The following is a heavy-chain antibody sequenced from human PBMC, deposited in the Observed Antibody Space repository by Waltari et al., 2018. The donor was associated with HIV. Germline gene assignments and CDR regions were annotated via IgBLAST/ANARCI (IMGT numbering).Heavy chain of an antibody. CDR1: GFTFGDYT. CDR2: IRSKTYGETT. Sequence: EVQLVASGGGLVKPGRSLSLSCTTSGFTFGDYTMSWFRQVPGKGLEWVGFIRSKTYGETTESVASVKGRFIISRDDFKSIAYLQMTSLKTEDTAIYYCCRAAQLWFGESWGQGTLVAVSS. CDR3: CRAAQLWFGES. J-gene: IGHJ4*02. V-gene: IGHV3-49*05. D-gene: IGHD3-10*01.